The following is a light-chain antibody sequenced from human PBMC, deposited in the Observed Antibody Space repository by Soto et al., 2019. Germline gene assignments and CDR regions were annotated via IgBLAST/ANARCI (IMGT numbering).Light chain of an antibody. V-gene: IGKV3-20*01. CDR1: QSVSSNY. Sequence: DIVLTQSPGTLSLSPGERATLSCRASQSVSSNYLAWHQQKPGQAPRLLIYGASSRATGLPDRFSGSGSGTDFTLTISRLEPEDFAVYFCQQYGSSPPWTFGQGTKVDNK. CDR3: QQYGSSPPWT. CDR2: GAS. J-gene: IGKJ1*01.